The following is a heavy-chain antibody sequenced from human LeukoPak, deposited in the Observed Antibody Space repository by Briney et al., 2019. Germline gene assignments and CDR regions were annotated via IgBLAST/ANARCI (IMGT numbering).Heavy chain of an antibody. CDR1: GYSFTNYW. D-gene: IGHD5-12*01. CDR2: IYPSDSDT. V-gene: IGHV5-51*01. CDR3: ARQRDSGFDFDS. Sequence: GESLKISCMGSGYSFTNYWICWVRQVPGSGLEWMGVIYPSDSDTRYSPSFQGQVTISADKSIDTAYLQWSSLKASDTAMYYCARQRDSGFDFDSWGQGNLVTVSS. J-gene: IGHJ4*02.